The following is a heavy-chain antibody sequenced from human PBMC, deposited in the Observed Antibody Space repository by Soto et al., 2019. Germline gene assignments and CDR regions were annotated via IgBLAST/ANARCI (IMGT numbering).Heavy chain of an antibody. CDR1: GFTFSSYA. Sequence: PGGSLRLSCAASGFTFSSYAMSWVRQAPGKGLEWVSAISGSGGSTYYADSVKGRFTISRDNSKNTLYLQMNSLRAEDTAVYYCATRDGYIRRNDAFDIWGQGTMVTVSS. CDR3: ATRDGYIRRNDAFDI. J-gene: IGHJ3*02. V-gene: IGHV3-23*01. D-gene: IGHD5-12*01. CDR2: ISGSGGST.